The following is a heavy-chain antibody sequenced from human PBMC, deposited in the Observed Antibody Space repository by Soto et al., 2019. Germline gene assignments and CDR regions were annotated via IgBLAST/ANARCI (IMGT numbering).Heavy chain of an antibody. J-gene: IGHJ5*02. CDR1: GGSFSGYY. CDR2: INHSGST. V-gene: IGHV4-34*01. D-gene: IGHD3-3*01. Sequence: SETLSLTCAVYGGSFSGYYWSWIRQPPGKGLEWIGEINHSGSTNYNPSLKSRVTISVDTSKNQFSLKLSSVTAADTAVYYCARGNRFANWFDPWGPGTLVTVSS. CDR3: ARGNRFANWFDP.